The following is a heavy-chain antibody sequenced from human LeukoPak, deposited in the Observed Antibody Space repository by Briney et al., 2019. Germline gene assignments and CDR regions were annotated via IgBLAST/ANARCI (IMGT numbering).Heavy chain of an antibody. J-gene: IGHJ5*02. D-gene: IGHD3-10*01. Sequence: SETLSLTCTVSGGSISNYYWSWIRQPAAKGLEWIGRIYNAGRTNYNASLTSRVTMSVDTSNNQFSLQLSSVTAADTAVYYCERDLPSYYCGSGNIFDPWGQGIMVTVSS. V-gene: IGHV4-4*07. CDR1: GGSISNYY. CDR2: IYNAGRT. CDR3: ERDLPSYYCGSGNIFDP.